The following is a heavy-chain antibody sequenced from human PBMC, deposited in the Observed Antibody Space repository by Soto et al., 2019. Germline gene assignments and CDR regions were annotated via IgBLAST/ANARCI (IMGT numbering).Heavy chain of an antibody. D-gene: IGHD3-9*01. CDR1: GGSISSYY. J-gene: IGHJ6*02. CDR3: ARADYDILTGSLSYYYGMDV. V-gene: IGHV4-59*01. Sequence: PSETLSLTCTVSGGSISSYYWSWIRQRPGKGLEWIGYIYYSGSTNYNPSLKSRVTISVDTSKNQFSLKLSSVTAADTAVYYCARADYDILTGSLSYYYGMDVWGQGTTVTVSS. CDR2: IYYSGST.